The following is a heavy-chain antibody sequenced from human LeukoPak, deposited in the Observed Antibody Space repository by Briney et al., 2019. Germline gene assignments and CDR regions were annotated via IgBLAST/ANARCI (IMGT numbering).Heavy chain of an antibody. CDR2: IKQDGSEK. D-gene: IGHD3-10*01. CDR3: ARAPSRITMVRGAPPGFGY. V-gene: IGHV3-7*01. J-gene: IGHJ4*02. CDR1: GFTFSSYW. Sequence: PGGSLRLSCAASGFTFSSYWMSWVRQAPGKGLEWVANIKQDGSEKYYVDSVKGRFTFSRDNAKNSLYLQMNSLRAEDTAVYYCARAPSRITMVRGAPPGFGYWGQGTLVTVSS.